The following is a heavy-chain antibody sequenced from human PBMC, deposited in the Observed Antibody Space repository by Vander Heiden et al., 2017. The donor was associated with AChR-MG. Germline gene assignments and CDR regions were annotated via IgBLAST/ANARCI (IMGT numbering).Heavy chain of an antibody. CDR1: GGTFSSYA. CDR3: ARDVPGSSGYSSEYYFDY. V-gene: IGHV1-69*01. Sequence: QVQLVQSGAEVKKPGSSVKVSCKASGGTFSSYAISWVRQAPGQGLEWMGGIIPIFGTANYAQKFQGRVTITADESTSTAYMELSSLRSEDTAVYYCARDVPGSSGYSSEYYFDYWGQGTLVTVSS. CDR2: IIPIFGTA. D-gene: IGHD3-22*01. J-gene: IGHJ4*02.